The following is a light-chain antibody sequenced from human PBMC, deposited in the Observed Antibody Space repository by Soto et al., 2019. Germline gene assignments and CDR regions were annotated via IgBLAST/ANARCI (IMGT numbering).Light chain of an antibody. CDR2: LAS. V-gene: IGKV1-5*03. Sequence: DIQMTQSPSTLSASVGDRVTITCRASQSISSWLAWYQQKPGKAPKPLIYLASSLQTGAPSRFSGSGSGTEFTLTISSLQPDDFATYYCQQYNTYPWTFGQGTKVDIK. J-gene: IGKJ1*01. CDR1: QSISSW. CDR3: QQYNTYPWT.